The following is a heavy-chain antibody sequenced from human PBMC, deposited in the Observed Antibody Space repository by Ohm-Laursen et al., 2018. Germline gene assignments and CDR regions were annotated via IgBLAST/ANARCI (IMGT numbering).Heavy chain of an antibody. CDR1: GGSISSYY. D-gene: IGHD1-26*01. CDR3: AREGDSGSSV. Sequence: TLSLTCTVSGGSISSYYWSWIRQPPGKGLEWIGYIYYSGSTNYNPSLKSRVTISVDASKNQFSLKLSSVTAADTAVYYCAREGDSGSSVWGQGTLVTVSS. CDR2: IYYSGST. J-gene: IGHJ4*02. V-gene: IGHV4-59*01.